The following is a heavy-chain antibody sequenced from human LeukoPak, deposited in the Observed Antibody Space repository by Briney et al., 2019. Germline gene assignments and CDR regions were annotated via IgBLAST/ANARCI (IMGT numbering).Heavy chain of an antibody. J-gene: IGHJ4*02. CDR1: GFVFDDYG. CDR3: ARGSSSWYNPSFDY. V-gene: IGHV3-20*04. D-gene: IGHD6-13*01. CDR2: INWNGGRT. Sequence: GGSLRLSCAASGFVFDDYGMTWVRQTPGKGLEWVSSINWNGGRTGYADSVKGRFTISRDNAKNSLYLQMNSLRAEDTAVYYCARGSSSWYNPSFDYWGQGTLVTVSS.